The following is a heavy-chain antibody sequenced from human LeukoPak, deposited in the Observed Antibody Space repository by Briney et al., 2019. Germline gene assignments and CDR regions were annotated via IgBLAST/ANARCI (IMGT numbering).Heavy chain of an antibody. J-gene: IGHJ4*02. CDR1: GYTFTSYG. Sequence: GASVKVSCKASGYTFTSYGISWVRQAPRQGLEWMGWISAYNGNTNYAQKLQGRVTMTTDTSTSTAYMELRSLRSDDTAVYYCARAIYYDFWSGYDMGDFDYWGQGTLVTVSS. D-gene: IGHD3-3*01. CDR2: ISAYNGNT. CDR3: ARAIYYDFWSGYDMGDFDY. V-gene: IGHV1-18*01.